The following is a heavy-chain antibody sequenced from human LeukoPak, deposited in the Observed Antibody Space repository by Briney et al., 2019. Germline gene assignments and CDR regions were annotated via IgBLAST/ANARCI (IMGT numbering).Heavy chain of an antibody. CDR3: ARVKSGLVATAGNYYYYMDV. Sequence: SETLSLTCTVSGGSISSTSYYWGWIRQPPGKGLEWIGSIYYSGSTYYNPSLKSRVTISIDTSKNQFSLKLSSVTAADTAVFYCARVKSGLVATAGNYYYYMDVWGKGTAVTVSS. V-gene: IGHV4-39*01. CDR2: IYYSGST. D-gene: IGHD5-12*01. CDR1: GGSISSTSYY. J-gene: IGHJ6*03.